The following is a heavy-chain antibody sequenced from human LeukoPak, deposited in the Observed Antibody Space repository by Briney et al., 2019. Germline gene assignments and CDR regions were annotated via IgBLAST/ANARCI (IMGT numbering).Heavy chain of an antibody. CDR3: ARNYCSSTSCQGWDAFDI. CDR2: LYSGGSN. CDR1: GFTVSYNH. Sequence: GGSLRCSCSASGFTVSYNHMSWLRQAPGKGLEGGTVLYSGGSNYYQEFQGWGTMTRDTSISTAYMELSRLRSDDTAVYYCARNYCSSTSCQGWDAFDIWGQGTMVTVSS. V-gene: IGHV3-53*05. D-gene: IGHD2-2*01. J-gene: IGHJ3*02.